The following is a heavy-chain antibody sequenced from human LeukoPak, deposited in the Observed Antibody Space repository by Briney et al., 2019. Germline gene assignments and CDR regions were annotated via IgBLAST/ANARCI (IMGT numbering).Heavy chain of an antibody. CDR1: GGSISSSNYY. D-gene: IGHD1-26*01. CDR2: IYYSGST. CDR3: ARASLKRWAGDAFDI. Sequence: PSETLSPTCTVSGGSISSSNYYWGWIRQPPGKGLEWIGSIYYSGSTYYNPSLKSRVTISVDTSKNQFSLKLSSVTAADTAVYYCARASLKRWAGDAFDIWGQGTMVTVS. J-gene: IGHJ3*02. V-gene: IGHV4-39*01.